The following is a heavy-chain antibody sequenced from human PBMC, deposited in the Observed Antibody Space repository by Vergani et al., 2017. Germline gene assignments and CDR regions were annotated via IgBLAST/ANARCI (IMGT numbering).Heavy chain of an antibody. CDR3: ASGNYYDSSGYQFDY. J-gene: IGHJ4*02. D-gene: IGHD3-22*01. CDR1: GGSLSSSSYY. Sequence: QLQLQESGPGLVKPSETLSLTCTVSGGSLSSSSYYWGWIRQPPGKGLEWIGSIYYSGSTYYNPSLKSRVTISVDTSKNQFSLKLSAVTAADTAVYYCASGNYYDSSGYQFDYWGQGTLVTVSS. V-gene: IGHV4-39*01. CDR2: IYYSGST.